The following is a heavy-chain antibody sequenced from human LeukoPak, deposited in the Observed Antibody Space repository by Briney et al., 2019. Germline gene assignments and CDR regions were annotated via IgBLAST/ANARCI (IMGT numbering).Heavy chain of an antibody. CDR1: GYSFANYW. J-gene: IGHJ4*02. V-gene: IGHV5-51*01. CDR2: IYPNASDT. D-gene: IGHD3-22*01. Sequence: GDSLKISCKGSGYSFANYWIGWVRQMPGKGLEWMGIIYPNASDTRYGPSFRGQVTISADKSIATAYLRWNSLKASDTAMYYCALSSGAYDSAGYFDYWGQGTLVTVSS. CDR3: ALSSGAYDSAGYFDY.